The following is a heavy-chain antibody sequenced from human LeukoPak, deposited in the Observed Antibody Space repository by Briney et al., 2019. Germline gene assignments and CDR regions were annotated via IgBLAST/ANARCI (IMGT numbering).Heavy chain of an antibody. CDR1: GFTFGSYG. CDR2: ISYDGSNK. D-gene: IGHD5-24*01. Sequence: GRSLRLSCAASGFTFGSYGMHWVRQAPGKGLEWVAVISYDGSNKYYADSVKGRFTISRDNSKNTLYLQMNSLRAEDTAVYYCAKAFDGYNFYGGKGTLVTVSS. CDR3: AKAFDGYNFY. J-gene: IGHJ4*02. V-gene: IGHV3-30*18.